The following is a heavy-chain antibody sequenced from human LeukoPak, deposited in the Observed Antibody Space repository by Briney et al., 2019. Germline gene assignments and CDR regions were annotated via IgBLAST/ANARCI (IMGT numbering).Heavy chain of an antibody. CDR2: ISGSGGST. CDR1: GFTFSSYA. D-gene: IGHD3-22*01. V-gene: IGHV3-23*01. CDR3: AKLVAYYYDSSGYSYFDY. Sequence: GGSLRLSCAASGFTFSSYAMSWVRQAPGKGLEWVSAISGSGGSTYYADSVKGRFTISRDNSKNTLYLQMNSLRAEDTAVYYCAKLVAYYYDSSGYSYFDYWGQGTMVTVSS. J-gene: IGHJ4*02.